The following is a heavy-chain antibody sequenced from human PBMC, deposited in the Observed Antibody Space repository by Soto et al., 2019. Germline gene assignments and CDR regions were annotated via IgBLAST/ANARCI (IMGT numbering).Heavy chain of an antibody. CDR2: ISYDGSNK. Sequence: GGSLRLSCAASGFTFSSYAMHWVRQAPGKGLEWVAVISYDGSNKYYADSVKGRFTISRDNSKNTLYLQMNSLRAEDTAVYYCARDSRRKMTTVTTGYYYYGMDVWGQGTTVTVSS. D-gene: IGHD4-4*01. J-gene: IGHJ6*02. CDR3: ARDSRRKMTTVTTGYYYYGMDV. V-gene: IGHV3-30-3*01. CDR1: GFTFSSYA.